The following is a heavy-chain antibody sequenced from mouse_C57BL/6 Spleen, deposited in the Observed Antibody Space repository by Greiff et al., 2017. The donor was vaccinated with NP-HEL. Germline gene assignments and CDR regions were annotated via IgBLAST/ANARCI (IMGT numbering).Heavy chain of an antibody. CDR2: IYPGAGDT. CDR1: GYAFSSYW. J-gene: IGHJ2*01. D-gene: IGHD1-1*02. Sequence: VQLQQSGAELVKPGASVKISCKASGYAFSSYWLNWVKQRPGKGLEWIGQIYPGAGDTNYNGKFKGKATLHADKSSNTAYMQLSSLTSEDSTVYFCARYGYFDYWGQGTTLTVSS. CDR3: ARYGYFDY. V-gene: IGHV1-80*01.